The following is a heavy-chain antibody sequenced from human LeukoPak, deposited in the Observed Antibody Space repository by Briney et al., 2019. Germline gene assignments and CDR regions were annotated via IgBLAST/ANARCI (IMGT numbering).Heavy chain of an antibody. Sequence: SETLSLTCTVSGGSISSSSYYWGWIRQPPGKGLEWIGSIYYSGSTYYNPSLKSRVTISVDTSKNQFSLKLSSVTAADTAVYYCARVGSRAFDIWGQGTMVTVSS. J-gene: IGHJ3*02. D-gene: IGHD1-26*01. V-gene: IGHV4-39*07. CDR3: ARVGSRAFDI. CDR1: GGSISSSSYY. CDR2: IYYSGST.